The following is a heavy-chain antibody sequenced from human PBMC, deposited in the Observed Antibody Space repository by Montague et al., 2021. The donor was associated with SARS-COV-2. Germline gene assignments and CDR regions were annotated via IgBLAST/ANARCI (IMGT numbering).Heavy chain of an antibody. CDR2: IYYTGNT. D-gene: IGHD3-22*01. V-gene: IGHV4-39*02. Sequence: SETLSLTCTLSGGSITTNIDYWAWIRQPPGKGLEWIGSIYYTGNTYYNPSLKSRVTISVVTSKNHFTLKLSSVTAAETAVYYCARLKRYFDSSGSPSAFDFWGQGTKVTVSS. CDR1: GGSITTNIDY. J-gene: IGHJ3*01. CDR3: ARLKRYFDSSGSPSAFDF.